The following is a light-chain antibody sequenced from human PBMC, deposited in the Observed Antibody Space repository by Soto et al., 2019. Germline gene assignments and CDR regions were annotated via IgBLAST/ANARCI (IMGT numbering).Light chain of an antibody. CDR3: QQDLRPPLT. CDR1: QSISSW. J-gene: IGKJ3*01. Sequence: DTQMTQAPSTLSACVGARVTITCRASQSISSWLAWYQQKPGKAPGLLIYAASTLQRGVPSRFSASGSGTDFTLTISSLQPEDFATYYCQQDLRPPLTFGPGTKVDIK. CDR2: AAS. V-gene: IGKV1-5*01.